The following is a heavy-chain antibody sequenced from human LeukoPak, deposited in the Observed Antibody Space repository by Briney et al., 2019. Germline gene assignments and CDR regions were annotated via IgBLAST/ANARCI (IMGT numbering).Heavy chain of an antibody. J-gene: IGHJ4*02. CDR1: GFTFSSYA. D-gene: IGHD6-13*01. Sequence: PGGSLRLSCAASGFTFSSYAMSWVRQAPGKGLEWVSAISGSGGSTYYADSVKGRFTISRDNSKNTLYLQMNSLRAEDTAVYYCAKPNSIRRAAAAPGFDYWGQGTLVTVSS. CDR3: AKPNSIRRAAAAPGFDY. CDR2: ISGSGGST. V-gene: IGHV3-23*01.